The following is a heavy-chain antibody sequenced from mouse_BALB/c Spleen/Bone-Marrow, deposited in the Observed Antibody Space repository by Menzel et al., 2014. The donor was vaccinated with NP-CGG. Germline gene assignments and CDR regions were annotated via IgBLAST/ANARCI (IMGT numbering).Heavy chain of an antibody. CDR2: INPSNGGT. V-gene: IGHV1S81*02. CDR3: TRSNGNWFAY. Sequence: VKLQQSGAELVKPGVSVKLSGKASGNTFTTSFLSWVKQSPGKGLKWIGEINPSNGGTNFNEKFKSKATLTVDKSSSTAYMQLSSLTSEDSAVYYCTRSNGNWFAYWGQGTLVTVSA. CDR1: GNTFTTSF. D-gene: IGHD2-1*01. J-gene: IGHJ3*01.